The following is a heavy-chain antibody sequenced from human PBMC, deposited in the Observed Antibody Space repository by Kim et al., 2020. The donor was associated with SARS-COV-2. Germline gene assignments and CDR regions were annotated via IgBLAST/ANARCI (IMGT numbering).Heavy chain of an antibody. V-gene: IGHV3-21*01. J-gene: IGHJ4*02. Sequence: DSVKGRFTISRDNAKNSLYLQMNSLRAEDTAVYYCARAPSGSSSWYPSGYWGQGTLVTVSS. CDR3: ARAPSGSSSWYPSGY. D-gene: IGHD6-13*01.